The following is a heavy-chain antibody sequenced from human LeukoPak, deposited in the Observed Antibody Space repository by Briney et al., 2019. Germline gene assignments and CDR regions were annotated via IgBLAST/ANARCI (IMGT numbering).Heavy chain of an antibody. CDR2: ISSSSSYI. D-gene: IGHD3-10*01. J-gene: IGHJ3*02. CDR1: GFTFSSYS. CDR3: ARFSGEGVDI. V-gene: IGHV3-21*01. Sequence: GGSLRLSCAASGFTFSSYSMDWVRQAPGKGLEWVSSISSSSSYIYYADSVKGRFTISRDNAKNSLYLQMNSLRAEDTAVYYCARFSGEGVDIWGQGTMVTVSS.